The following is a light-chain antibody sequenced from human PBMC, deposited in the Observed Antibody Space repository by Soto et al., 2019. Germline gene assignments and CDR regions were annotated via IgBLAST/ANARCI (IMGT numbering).Light chain of an antibody. CDR1: QDIGDS. CDR2: AAS. CDR3: QQGKSFPIT. J-gene: IGKJ5*01. V-gene: IGKV1-12*01. Sequence: DIQMTQSPSSVSASVGDRVTISCRASQDIGDSLIWYQQKPGKAPKVLIYAASNLQSGVPSRFSGSASGTDFTLTINSLQPEDFATYYCQQGKSFPITFGQGTRLEIK.